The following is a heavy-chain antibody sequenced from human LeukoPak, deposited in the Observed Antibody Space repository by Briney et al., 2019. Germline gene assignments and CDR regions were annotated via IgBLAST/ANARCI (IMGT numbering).Heavy chain of an antibody. Sequence: SETLSLTCTVSGGSISSYYWSWIRQPPGKGLEWIGYIYYSGSTNYNPSLKSRVTISVDTSKNQFSLKLSSVTAADTAVYYCARVRRGSNLFDYWGQGALVTVSS. J-gene: IGHJ4*02. CDR1: GGSISSYY. CDR3: ARVRRGSNLFDY. D-gene: IGHD1-26*01. V-gene: IGHV4-59*01. CDR2: IYYSGST.